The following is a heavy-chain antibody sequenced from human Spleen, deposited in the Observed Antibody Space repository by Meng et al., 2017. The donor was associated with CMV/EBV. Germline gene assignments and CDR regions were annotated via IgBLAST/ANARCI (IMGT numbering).Heavy chain of an antibody. V-gene: IGHV4-34*01. CDR3: AREIRYSSSWSNFDF. D-gene: IGHD6-13*01. CDR2: INHSGST. Sequence: GPLRLSCAVYGGSFSGYYWSWIRQPPGKGLERIGEINHSGSTNYNPSLKSRVTISVDTSRNQFSLKLRSVTAADTAVYYCAREIRYSSSWSNFDFWGQGTLVTVSS. J-gene: IGHJ4*02. CDR1: GGSFSGYY.